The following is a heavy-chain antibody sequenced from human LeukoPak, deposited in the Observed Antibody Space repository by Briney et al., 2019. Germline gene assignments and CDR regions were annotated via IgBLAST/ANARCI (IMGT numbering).Heavy chain of an antibody. J-gene: IGHJ4*02. CDR3: AKDQFSSSWNGGDY. V-gene: IGHV3-30*18. D-gene: IGHD6-13*01. CDR1: GFTFSSYG. Sequence: GGSLRLSCAASGFTFSSYGMHWVRQAPGKGLEWVAVISYAGSTEYYADSVKGRFTISRDNSKNTLYLQMNSLRAEDTAVYYCAKDQFSSSWNGGDYWGQGTLVTVSS. CDR2: ISYAGSTE.